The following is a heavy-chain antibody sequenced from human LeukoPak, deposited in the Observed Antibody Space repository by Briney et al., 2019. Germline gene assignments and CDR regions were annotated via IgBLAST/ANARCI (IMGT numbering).Heavy chain of an antibody. CDR2: IFPSGGEI. CDR1: GFIFSSYG. J-gene: IGHJ4*02. D-gene: IGHD2-8*02. Sequence: PGGTLRLSCVASGFIFSSYGMSWVRQPPGKGLEWVSSIFPSGGEIHYADSVRGRFTISRDNSKSTLSLQMNSLRAEDTAIYYCATYRQVLLPFESWGQGTLVTVSS. V-gene: IGHV3-23*01. CDR3: ATYRQVLLPFES.